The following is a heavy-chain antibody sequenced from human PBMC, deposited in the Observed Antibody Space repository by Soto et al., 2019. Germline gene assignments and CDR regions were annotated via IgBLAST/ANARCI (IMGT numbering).Heavy chain of an antibody. D-gene: IGHD3-3*01. J-gene: IGHJ4*02. CDR3: ARQAFDDFWTHPPIF. CDR1: GGSISSSSYY. V-gene: IGHV4-39*01. CDR2: IYYSGST. Sequence: ETLSLTCNVSGGSISSSSYYRGWIRQPPGKGLEWIGSIYYSGSTYYNPSLKSRVTISVDTSKNQFSPKLSSVTAADTAVYYCARQAFDDFWTHPPIFWGQGTLVTVSS.